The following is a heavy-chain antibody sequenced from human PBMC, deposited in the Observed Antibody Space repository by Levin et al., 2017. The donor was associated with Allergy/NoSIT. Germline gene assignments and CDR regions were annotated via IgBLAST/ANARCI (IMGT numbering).Heavy chain of an antibody. CDR1: GGAISNGDY. CDR3: ARVFVPYDAVDI. CDR2: IFYSGRT. J-gene: IGHJ3*02. Sequence: GSLRLSCAVSGGAISNGDYWGWIRQPPGKGLEWIGNIFYSGRTSYNPSLKSRVTISVDTSKNHFSLRLSSVTAADTAVYFCARVFVPYDAVDIWGQGTMVTVSS. V-gene: IGHV4-39*02.